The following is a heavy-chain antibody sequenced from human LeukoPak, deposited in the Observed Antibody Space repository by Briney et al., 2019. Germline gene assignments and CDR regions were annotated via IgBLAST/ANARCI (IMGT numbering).Heavy chain of an antibody. CDR2: IYYSGST. CDR3: ARAPYSGYDDYFDY. V-gene: IGHV4-59*01. CDR1: GGSISSYY. Sequence: SETLSLTCTVSGGSISSYYWSWIRQPPGQGLEWIGYIYYSGSTNYNPSLKSRVTISVDTSKNQFSLKLSSVTAADTAVYYCARAPYSGYDDYFDYWGQGTLVTVSS. J-gene: IGHJ4*02. D-gene: IGHD5-12*01.